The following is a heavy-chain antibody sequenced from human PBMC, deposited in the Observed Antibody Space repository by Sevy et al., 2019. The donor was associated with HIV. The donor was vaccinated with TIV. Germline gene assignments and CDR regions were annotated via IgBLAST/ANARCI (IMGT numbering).Heavy chain of an antibody. CDR2: ISYDGSNK. V-gene: IGHV3-30*18. CDR3: AKGGQWLVRDWFDP. CDR1: GFTFSSYG. J-gene: IGHJ5*02. D-gene: IGHD6-19*01. Sequence: GGSLRLSCAASGFTFSSYGMHWVRQAPGKGLDWVTAISYDGSNKYYADSVKGRFTISRDNSKNTLYLQMNSLRVEDTDVYYCAKGGQWLVRDWFDPWGQGTLVTVSS.